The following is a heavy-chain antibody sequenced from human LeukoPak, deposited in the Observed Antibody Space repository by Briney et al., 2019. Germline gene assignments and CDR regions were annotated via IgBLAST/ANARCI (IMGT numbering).Heavy chain of an antibody. J-gene: IGHJ6*02. CDR3: ARQRWYGTYYYYGMDV. CDR1: GGSFSGYY. Sequence: SETLSLTCAVYGGSFSGYYWSWIRQPPGKGLEGIGEINHSGSTNYNPSLKSRVTISVDTSKNQFSLKLSSVTAADTAVYYCARQRWYGTYYYYGMDVWGQGTTVTVSS. V-gene: IGHV4-34*01. CDR2: INHSGST. D-gene: IGHD2-15*01.